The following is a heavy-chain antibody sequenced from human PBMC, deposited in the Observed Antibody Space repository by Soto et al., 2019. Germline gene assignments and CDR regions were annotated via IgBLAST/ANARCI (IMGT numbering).Heavy chain of an antibody. V-gene: IGHV4-59*01. D-gene: IGHD5-18*01. CDR2: IYYSGST. Sequence: PSETLSLTCTVSGGSISSYYWSWIRQPPGKGLEWIGYIYYSGSTNYNPSLKSRVTISVDTSKNQFSLKLSSVTAADTAVYYCARGEDTAMVMFDYWGQGTLVTVSS. J-gene: IGHJ4*02. CDR3: ARGEDTAMVMFDY. CDR1: GGSISSYY.